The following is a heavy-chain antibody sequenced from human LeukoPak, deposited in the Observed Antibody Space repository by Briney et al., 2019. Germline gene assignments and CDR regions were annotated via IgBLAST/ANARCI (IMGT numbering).Heavy chain of an antibody. CDR1: GYTITSYG. CDR3: ARDGRSWQLEPPDY. J-gene: IGHJ4*02. V-gene: IGHV1-18*01. D-gene: IGHD6-6*01. Sequence: ASVKVSCKASGYTITSYGISWVRQAPGQGLEWMGWISAYNGNTNYAQKLQGRVTMTTDTSTSTAYMELRSLRSDDTAVYYCARDGRSWQLEPPDYWGQGTLVTVSS. CDR2: ISAYNGNT.